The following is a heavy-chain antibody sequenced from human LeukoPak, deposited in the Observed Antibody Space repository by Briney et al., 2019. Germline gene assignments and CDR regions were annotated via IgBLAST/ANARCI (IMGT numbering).Heavy chain of an antibody. CDR2: ISGSGGST. V-gene: IGHV3-23*01. CDR1: GFTFSSYA. J-gene: IGHJ4*02. D-gene: IGHD3-3*01. CDR3: AKTLYDFGLDY. Sequence: GGSLRLSCAVSGFTFSSYAMNSVRQAPGKGLEWVSAISGSGGSTYYADSVKGRFTISRDNSKNTLYLQMNSLRAEDTAVYYCAKTLYDFGLDYWGQGALVTVSS.